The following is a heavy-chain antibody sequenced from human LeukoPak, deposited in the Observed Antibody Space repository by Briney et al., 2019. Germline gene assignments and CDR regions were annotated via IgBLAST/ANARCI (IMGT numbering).Heavy chain of an antibody. Sequence: SETLSLTCTVSGGSISSYYWSWIRQPAGKGLEWIGRIYTSGSTNYNPSLKSRVTMSVDTSKDQFSLKLSSVTAADTAVYYCAREVTAMVTRWFDPWGQGTLVTVSS. J-gene: IGHJ5*02. V-gene: IGHV4-4*07. CDR1: GGSISSYY. D-gene: IGHD5-18*01. CDR3: AREVTAMVTRWFDP. CDR2: IYTSGST.